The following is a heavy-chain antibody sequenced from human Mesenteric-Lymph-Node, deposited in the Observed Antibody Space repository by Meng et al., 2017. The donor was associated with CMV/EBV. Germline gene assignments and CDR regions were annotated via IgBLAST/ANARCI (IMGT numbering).Heavy chain of an antibody. V-gene: IGHV4-59*01. Sequence: ESLRLSCTVSRGSISIYDWSWIRQPPGKGLEWIGYIYYGGNTKYNPSLKSRVTISVDTSKNHFSLKLSSVTAADTAVYYCARVMNYDPYGMDVWGQGTTVTVSS. D-gene: IGHD3-22*01. CDR3: ARVMNYDPYGMDV. J-gene: IGHJ6*02. CDR2: IYYGGNT. CDR1: RGSISIYD.